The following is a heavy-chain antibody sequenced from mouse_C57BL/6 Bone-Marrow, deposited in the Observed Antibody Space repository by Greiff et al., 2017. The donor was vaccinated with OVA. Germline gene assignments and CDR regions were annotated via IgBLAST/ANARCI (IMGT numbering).Heavy chain of an antibody. CDR2: IWSGGGR. J-gene: IGHJ2*01. V-gene: IGHV2-2*01. CDR1: GFSLTSYG. D-gene: IGHD1-1*01. Sequence: QVQLQQSGPDLVQPSQSLSITCTVSGFSLTSYGVHWVRQSPGKGLEWLGVIWSGGGRDYNEAFISRLSISKDNSKSKVFFKMNSQQADHTAIYYGARNSLTTDLFDYWGQGTTLTVSS. CDR3: ARNSLTTDLFDY.